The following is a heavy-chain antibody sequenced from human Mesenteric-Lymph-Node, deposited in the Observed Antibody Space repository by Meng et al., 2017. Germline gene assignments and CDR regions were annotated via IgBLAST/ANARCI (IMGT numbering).Heavy chain of an antibody. CDR1: RGAISSGDYC. D-gene: IGHD3-3*02. V-gene: IGHV4-30-4*01. CDR2: IPYSGST. CDR3: VISSHN. Sequence: QRQLQESVPGLVKPSQPLYPTCTVSRGAISSGDYCWSWIRHPPGKGLEWIGYIPYSGSTYYNPSLKSRISMSVDMSKNQFSLKVNSVTAADTAIYYCVISSHNWGQGTLVTVSS. J-gene: IGHJ4*02.